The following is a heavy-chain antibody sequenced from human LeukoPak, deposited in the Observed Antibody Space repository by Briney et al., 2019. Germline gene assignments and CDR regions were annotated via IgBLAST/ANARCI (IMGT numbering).Heavy chain of an antibody. CDR3: ARYRLEYSKEEGRYYYYYMDV. J-gene: IGHJ6*03. Sequence: SETLSLTCTVSGGSISSYYWSWIRQPPGKGLEWIGYIYYSGSTNYNPSLKSRVTISVDTSKNQFSLKLSSVTAADTAMYYCARYRLEYSKEEGRYYYYYMDVWGKGTTVTVSS. CDR1: GGSISSYY. D-gene: IGHD4-11*01. CDR2: IYYSGST. V-gene: IGHV4-59*01.